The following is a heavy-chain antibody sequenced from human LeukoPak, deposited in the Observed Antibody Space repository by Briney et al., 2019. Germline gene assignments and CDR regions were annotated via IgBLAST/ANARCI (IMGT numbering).Heavy chain of an antibody. V-gene: IGHV1-18*01. CDR1: GYTFTSYD. J-gene: IGHJ4*02. CDR3: ARGRDGYHVDY. CDR2: ISAYNGNT. Sequence: ASVTVSFKASGYTFTSYDINWVRQAPGQGLEWMGWISAYNGNTNYAQKLQGRVTMTTDTSTSTAYMELRSLRSDDTAVYYCARGRDGYHVDYWGQGTLVTVSS. D-gene: IGHD5-24*01.